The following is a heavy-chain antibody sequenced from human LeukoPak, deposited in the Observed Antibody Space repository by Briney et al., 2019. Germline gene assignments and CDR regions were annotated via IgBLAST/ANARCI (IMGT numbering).Heavy chain of an antibody. J-gene: IGHJ3*02. CDR2: IYHSGST. D-gene: IGHD5-18*01. CDR3: ARDRGYSYGNAFDI. V-gene: IGHV4-30-2*01. Sequence: PSQTLSLTCAVSGGSISSGGYSWSWIRQPPGKGLEWIGYIYHSGSTYYNPSLKSRVTISVDRSKNQFSLKLSFVTAADTAVYYCARDRGYSYGNAFDIWGQGTMVTVSS. CDR1: GGSISSGGYS.